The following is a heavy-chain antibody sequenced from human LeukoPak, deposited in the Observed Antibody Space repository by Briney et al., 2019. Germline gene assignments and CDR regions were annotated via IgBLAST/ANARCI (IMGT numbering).Heavy chain of an antibody. CDR1: GFTFSSYS. CDR2: ISSSSSTI. Sequence: GGSLRLSCAASGFTFSSYSMNWVRQAPGKGLEWVSYISSSSSTIYYADSVKGRFTISRDNAKNSLYLQMNSLRAEDTAVYYCARDQGGSSTGYWGQGTLVTVSS. CDR3: ARDQGGSSTGY. V-gene: IGHV3-48*04. J-gene: IGHJ4*02. D-gene: IGHD2-2*01.